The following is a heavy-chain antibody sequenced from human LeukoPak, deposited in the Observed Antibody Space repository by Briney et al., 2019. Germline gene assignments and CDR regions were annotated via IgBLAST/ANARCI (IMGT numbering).Heavy chain of an antibody. CDR1: GFVFTDYW. CDR3: ARDPPGIAAAAPAGDY. J-gene: IGHJ4*02. V-gene: IGHV3-7*03. Sequence: GGSLRLSCAASGFVFTDYWMYWVRQAPGRGLAWVANIKEDGSEKNYVDSVKGRFTISRDNSKNTLYLQMNSLRAEDTAVYYCARDPPGIAAAAPAGDYWGQGTLVTVSS. CDR2: IKEDGSEK. D-gene: IGHD6-13*01.